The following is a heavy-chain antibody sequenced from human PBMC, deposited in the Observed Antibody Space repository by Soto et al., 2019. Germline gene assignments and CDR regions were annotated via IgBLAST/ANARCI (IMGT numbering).Heavy chain of an antibody. V-gene: IGHV4-34*01. J-gene: IGHJ2*01. D-gene: IGHD2-2*01. CDR2: INHSGST. CDR3: ARGGPRKDIVVVPAARYWYFDL. Sequence: QVQLQQWGAGLLKPSETLSLTCAVYGGSFSGYYWSWIRQPPGKGLEWIGEINHSGSTNYNPSLKRRVTISVDPSKNQFSLTLSSVTAPDTAVYYCARGGPRKDIVVVPAARYWYFDLWGRGTLVTVSS. CDR1: GGSFSGYY.